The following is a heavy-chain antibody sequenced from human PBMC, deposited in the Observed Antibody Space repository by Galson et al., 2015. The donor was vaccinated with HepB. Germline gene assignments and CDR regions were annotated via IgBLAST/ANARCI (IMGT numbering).Heavy chain of an antibody. V-gene: IGHV3-49*03. CDR2: IRSKAYGGTT. CDR1: GFTFGDYA. J-gene: IGHJ5*02. D-gene: IGHD3-10*01. Sequence: SLRLSCAASGFTFGDYAMSWFRQAPGKGLEWVGFIRSKAYGGTTEYAASVRGRFTISRDDSKSIAYLHMNSLKTEDTAVYYCTREPYGSGSPTWGQGTLVTVSS. CDR3: TREPYGSGSPT.